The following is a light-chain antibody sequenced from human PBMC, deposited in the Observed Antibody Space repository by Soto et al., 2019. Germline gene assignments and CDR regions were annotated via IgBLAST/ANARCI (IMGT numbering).Light chain of an antibody. CDR3: CSCEDSLTFVV. CDR2: EGS. Sequence: QSALTQPASVSGSPGQSITISCTGTSSDVGSYNLVSWYQQHPGKAPKLMIYEGSKRPSGVSNRFSGSKSGNTASLTISGLQSEDEADYYCCSCEDSLTFVVFGGGTKLTVL. V-gene: IGLV2-23*03. CDR1: SSDVGSYNL. J-gene: IGLJ2*01.